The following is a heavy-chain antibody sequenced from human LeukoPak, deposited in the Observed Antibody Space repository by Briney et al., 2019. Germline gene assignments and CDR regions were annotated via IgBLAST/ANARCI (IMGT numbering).Heavy chain of an antibody. D-gene: IGHD2-2*01. CDR1: GGSISSSSYY. Sequence: SETLSLTCTVSGGSISSSSYYWGWIRQPPGKGLEWIGYIYFSGSTYYNPSLKSRVTISVDTSKNQFSLKLSSVTAADTAVYYCARGRGYCSSTSCRHWYFDLWGRGTLVTVSS. CDR3: ARGRGYCSSTSCRHWYFDL. V-gene: IGHV4-31*03. CDR2: IYFSGST. J-gene: IGHJ2*01.